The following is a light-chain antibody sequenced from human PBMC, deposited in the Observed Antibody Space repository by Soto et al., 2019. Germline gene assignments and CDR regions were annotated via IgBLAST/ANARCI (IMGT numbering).Light chain of an antibody. Sequence: EVVLTQSPNTLSLSPGERATLSCWASQSLRSSYLAWYQRKPGQAPRLLMFGASRRATGIPDRFNGSGSGTDFTLTISTLEPEDFAVYYCQQRSNWPPTFGGGTKVEIK. J-gene: IGKJ4*01. CDR3: QQRSNWPPT. V-gene: IGKV3D-20*02. CDR1: QSLRSSY. CDR2: GAS.